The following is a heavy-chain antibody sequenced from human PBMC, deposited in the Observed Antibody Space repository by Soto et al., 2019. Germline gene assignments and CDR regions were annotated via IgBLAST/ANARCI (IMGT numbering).Heavy chain of an antibody. D-gene: IGHD5-18*01. CDR3: ARIIGYGYHYYGMDV. J-gene: IGHJ6*02. CDR1: GFTFSSYT. CDR2: ITSSTSYR. Sequence: EVQLVESGGGLVKPGGSLRLSCAASGFTFSSYTMNWVRQAPGKGLEWVSSITSSTSYRYYADSVKGRFTISRDNAKNSLYLQMNSLRAEDTAVYYCARIIGYGYHYYGMDVWDQGTTVTVSS. V-gene: IGHV3-21*01.